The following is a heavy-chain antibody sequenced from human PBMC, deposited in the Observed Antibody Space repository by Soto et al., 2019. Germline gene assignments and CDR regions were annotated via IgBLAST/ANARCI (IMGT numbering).Heavy chain of an antibody. CDR2: ISYDGSNK. CDR1: GFTFSSYA. J-gene: IGHJ4*02. D-gene: IGHD7-27*01. Sequence: GESLKISCAASGFTFSSYAMHWVRQAPGKGLEWVAVISYDGSNKYYADSVKGRFTISRDNSKNTLYLQMNSLRAEDTAVYYCARGKTGGYFDYWGQGTLVTVSS. V-gene: IGHV3-30*04. CDR3: ARGKTGGYFDY.